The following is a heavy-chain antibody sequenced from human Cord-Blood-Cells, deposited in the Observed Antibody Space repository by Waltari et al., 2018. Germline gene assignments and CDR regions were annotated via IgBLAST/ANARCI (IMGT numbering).Heavy chain of an antibody. CDR3: ARGDVAGTEYYFDY. CDR1: GYTFTGYY. V-gene: IGHV1-2*04. J-gene: IGHJ4*02. Sequence: QVQLVQSGAEVKKPGASVKVSCKSSGYTFTGYYMHWMRQAPGQGLEWMGWINPNSGGTNYAQKFQGWVTMTRDTSISTAYMELSRLRSDDTAVYYCARGDVAGTEYYFDYWGQGTLVTVSS. D-gene: IGHD6-19*01. CDR2: INPNSGGT.